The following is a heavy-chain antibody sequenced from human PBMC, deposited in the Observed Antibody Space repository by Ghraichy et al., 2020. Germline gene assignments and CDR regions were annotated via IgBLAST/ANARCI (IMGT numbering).Heavy chain of an antibody. CDR3: ARVAPGRSGRSSFVY. J-gene: IGHJ4*02. Sequence: GALRLSCTVSGGPISTYYWSWIRQPPGKGLEWIGDIYYTESTNYNPSLKSRVTISLDTSKNQLSLRLSSVRAVDTAVYYCARVAPGRSGRSSFVYWGQGTLVTVSS. D-gene: IGHD6-19*01. V-gene: IGHV4-59*01. CDR2: IYYTEST. CDR1: GGPISTYY.